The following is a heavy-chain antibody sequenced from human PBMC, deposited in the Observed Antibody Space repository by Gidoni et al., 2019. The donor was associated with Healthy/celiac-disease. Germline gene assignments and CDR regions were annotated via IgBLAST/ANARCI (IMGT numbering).Heavy chain of an antibody. CDR2: ISGSGGST. Sequence: EVQLLESGGGLVQPGGSLRLSCAASGFTFSSYAMSWVRQAPGKGLEWVSAISGSGGSTYYADSVKGRFTISRDNSKNTLYLQMNSLRAEDTAVYYCAKDDDFWSGYYARFDYWGQGTLVTVSS. CDR3: AKDDDFWSGYYARFDY. CDR1: GFTFSSYA. J-gene: IGHJ4*02. V-gene: IGHV3-23*01. D-gene: IGHD3-3*01.